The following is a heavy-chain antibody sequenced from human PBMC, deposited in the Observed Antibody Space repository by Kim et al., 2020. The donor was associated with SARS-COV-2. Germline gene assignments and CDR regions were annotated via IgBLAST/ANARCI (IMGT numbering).Heavy chain of an antibody. CDR3: AMVHPAVAVYY. Sequence: NYSPSFQGHVTISADKSISTAYLQWSSLKASDTAMYYCAMVHPAVAVYYWGQGTLVTVSS. V-gene: IGHV5-10-1*01. D-gene: IGHD6-19*01. J-gene: IGHJ4*02.